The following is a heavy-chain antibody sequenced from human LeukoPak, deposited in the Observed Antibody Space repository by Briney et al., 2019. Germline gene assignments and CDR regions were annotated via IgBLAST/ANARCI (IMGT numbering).Heavy chain of an antibody. Sequence: PSETLSLTCAVYGWSFSGYYWSWVRQPPGKGLEWIGEINHSGSNNYNPSLKSRVTISVDTSKNQFSLKLSSVTAADTAVYYCATDSSGWYPHYWGQGTLVTVSS. J-gene: IGHJ4*02. CDR3: ATDSSGWYPHY. CDR2: INHSGSN. D-gene: IGHD6-19*01. CDR1: GWSFSGYY. V-gene: IGHV4-34*01.